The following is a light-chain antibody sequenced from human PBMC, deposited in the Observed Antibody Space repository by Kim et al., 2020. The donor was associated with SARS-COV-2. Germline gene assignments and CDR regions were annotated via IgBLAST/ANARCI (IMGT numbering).Light chain of an antibody. J-gene: IGLJ3*02. Sequence: SYELTQPPSVSVAPGETARITCGGNNIGVKSVHWYQQKPGQAPVRVIYSDSDRPSGIPERFSGSNSANTATLTISRVEAGDEADYSCQVWDNGSDHWVFGGGTKLTVL. CDR1: NIGVKS. CDR2: SDS. V-gene: IGLV3-21*04. CDR3: QVWDNGSDHWV.